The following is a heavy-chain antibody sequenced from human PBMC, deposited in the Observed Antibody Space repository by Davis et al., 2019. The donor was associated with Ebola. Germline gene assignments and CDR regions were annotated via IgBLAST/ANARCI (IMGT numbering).Heavy chain of an antibody. V-gene: IGHV4-61*08. D-gene: IGHD3-10*01. CDR1: GGSISSGDYY. CDR2: IYYSGST. J-gene: IGHJ6*02. Sequence: MPSETLSLTCTVSGGSISSGDYYWSWIRQPPGKGLEWIGYIYYSGSTNYNPSLRSRVTISVDTSKNQFSLKLSSVTAADTAVYYCARYRRVRGVIRYYYYYGMDVWGQGTTVTVSS. CDR3: ARYRRVRGVIRYYYYYGMDV.